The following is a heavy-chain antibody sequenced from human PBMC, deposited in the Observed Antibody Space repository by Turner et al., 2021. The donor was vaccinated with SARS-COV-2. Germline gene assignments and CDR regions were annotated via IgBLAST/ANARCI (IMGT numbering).Heavy chain of an antibody. CDR2: SIPICGTA. CDR3: ARGEVGYCSGGRCYSGSY. Sequence: QLQLLQSGAEVKKPGSSVKVSCKTSVCPFSSYDISWVRQAPGQGLEWRGGSIPICGTANYAQKFEGRVTITADESTSTAYMELRSRRSEDTTVEYCARGEVGYCSGGRCYSGSYWGQGTLVTVSS. J-gene: IGHJ4*02. D-gene: IGHD2-15*01. CDR1: VCPFSSYD. V-gene: IGHV1-69*01.